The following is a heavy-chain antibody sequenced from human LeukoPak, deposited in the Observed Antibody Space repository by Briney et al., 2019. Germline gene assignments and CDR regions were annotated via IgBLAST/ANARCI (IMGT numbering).Heavy chain of an antibody. CDR3: AELGITMIGGV. V-gene: IGHV3-48*03. CDR2: ISSSGSTI. J-gene: IGHJ6*04. Sequence: GGSLRLSCAASGFTISRSSMHWVRQAPGKGLEWVSYISSSGSTIYYADSVKGRFTISRDNAKNSLYLQMNSLRAEDTAVYYCAELGITMIGGVWGKGTTVTISS. CDR1: GFTISRSS. D-gene: IGHD3-10*02.